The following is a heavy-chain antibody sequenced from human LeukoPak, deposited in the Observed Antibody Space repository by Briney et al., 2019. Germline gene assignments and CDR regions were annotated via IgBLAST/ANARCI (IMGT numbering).Heavy chain of an antibody. Sequence: PSETLSLTCAVSGFSISSTYYGAWIRQTPGKGLEWIATITHSGNTYYISSLESRLTISLDTSKRHFSLRLTSVTAADTAVCYCARINAPVATFDCWGLGTLVAVSS. CDR3: ARINAPVATFDC. CDR1: GFSISSTYY. CDR2: ITHSGNT. D-gene: IGHD2-21*01. J-gene: IGHJ4*02. V-gene: IGHV4-38-2*01.